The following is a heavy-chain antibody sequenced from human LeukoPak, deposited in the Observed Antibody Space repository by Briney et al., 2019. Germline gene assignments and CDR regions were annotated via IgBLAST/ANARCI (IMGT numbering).Heavy chain of an antibody. CDR2: ISSSSSYI. D-gene: IGHD2-2*01. CDR3: ARRRDIVVVPAAYNWFDP. J-gene: IGHJ5*02. CDR1: GFTFSSYS. Sequence: PGGSLRLSCAASGFTFSSYSMNWVRHAPGKGLEWVSSISSSSSYIYYADSVKGRFTISRDNAKNSLYLQMNSLRAEDTAVYYCARRRDIVVVPAAYNWFDPWGQGTLVTVSS. V-gene: IGHV3-21*01.